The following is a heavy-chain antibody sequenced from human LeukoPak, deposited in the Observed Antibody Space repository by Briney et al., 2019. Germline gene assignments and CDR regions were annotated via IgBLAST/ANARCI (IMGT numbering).Heavy chain of an antibody. J-gene: IGHJ5*02. CDR3: ARDTYGLPAFVFDP. Sequence: ASVKVSCKASGYTFTGYYTHWVRQAPGQGLEWMGWINPNSGGTNYAQKFQGRVTMTRDTSISTAYMELSRLRSDDTAVYYCARDTYGLPAFVFDPWGQGTLVTVSS. D-gene: IGHD2-2*01. V-gene: IGHV1-2*02. CDR2: INPNSGGT. CDR1: GYTFTGYY.